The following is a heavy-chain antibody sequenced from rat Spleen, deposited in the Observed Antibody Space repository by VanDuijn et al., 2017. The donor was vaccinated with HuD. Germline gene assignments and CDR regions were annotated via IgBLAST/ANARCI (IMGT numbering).Heavy chain of an antibody. J-gene: IGHJ2*01. CDR3: TRGPNWFHY. V-gene: IGHV2-15*01. Sequence: QVQLKESGPGLVQPSQTLSLTCTVSGFSLISYSVSWVRQPPGKGLEWMGVMWSGGSTAYNSALKSRLSISRDTSKSQVFLKMNSLQTEDTAIYYCTRGPNWFHYWGQGIMVTVSS. CDR1: GFSLISYS. D-gene: IGHD5-1*01. CDR2: MWSGGST.